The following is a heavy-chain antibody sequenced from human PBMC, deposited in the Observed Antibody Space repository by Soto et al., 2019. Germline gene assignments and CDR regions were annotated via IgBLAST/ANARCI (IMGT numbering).Heavy chain of an antibody. J-gene: IGHJ6*02. CDR2: IKRKTDGGTT. Sequence: PGGSLRLSCEASEFTFSQAWMSWVRQAPGRRLEWIGLIKRKTDGGTTDYAAPVKGRFTISRDDSANRLYLHMNSLKIEDTGVYYCSTGPIGRISSVPFHYYHGLDSWGQGTTVTVSS. V-gene: IGHV3-15*01. D-gene: IGHD6-6*01. CDR3: STGPIGRISSVPFHYYHGLDS. CDR1: EFTFSQAW.